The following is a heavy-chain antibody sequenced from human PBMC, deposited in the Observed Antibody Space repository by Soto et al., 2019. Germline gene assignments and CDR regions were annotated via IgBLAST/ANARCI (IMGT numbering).Heavy chain of an antibody. CDR3: ASMVTTTLAFDY. CDR2: IYYTGST. CDR1: GGSISSYY. D-gene: IGHD4-17*01. V-gene: IGHV4-59*01. J-gene: IGHJ4*02. Sequence: SETLSLTCTVSGGSISSYYWSWIRQPPGKGLEWIGYIYYTGSTNYNPSLESRVTISGDASKRQFSLKLNSVTAADTAVYYCASMVTTTLAFDYWGQGTLVTVSS.